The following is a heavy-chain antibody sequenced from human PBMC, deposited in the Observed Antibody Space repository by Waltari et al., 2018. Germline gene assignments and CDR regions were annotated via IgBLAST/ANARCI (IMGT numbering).Heavy chain of an antibody. Sequence: EVQLVESGGDLVQPGGAIRLSCSASDFSFNTHWMAWFRQAPGKRLEWVATIKPDGSDKFYVDSVKGRFAISRDNARNLLYLQMNSLRAEDTAIFYCAKMGAGRAPDYWGQGTLVTVSS. CDR1: DFSFNTHW. D-gene: IGHD3-16*01. CDR3: AKMGAGRAPDY. J-gene: IGHJ4*02. CDR2: IKPDGSDK. V-gene: IGHV3-7*03.